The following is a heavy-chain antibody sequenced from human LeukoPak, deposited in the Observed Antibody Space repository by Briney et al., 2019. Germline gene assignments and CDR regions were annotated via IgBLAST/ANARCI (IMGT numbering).Heavy chain of an antibody. CDR1: GFTFSSYG. Sequence: GGSLRLSCAASGFTFSSYGMSWVRQAPGKGLEWVSAISGSGGSTYYADSVKGRFTISRDNSKNTLYLQMNSLRAEDTAVYYCAKLQAGYYDSSGYFFNFDYWGQGTLVTVSS. J-gene: IGHJ4*02. CDR2: ISGSGGST. CDR3: AKLQAGYYDSSGYFFNFDY. D-gene: IGHD3-22*01. V-gene: IGHV3-23*01.